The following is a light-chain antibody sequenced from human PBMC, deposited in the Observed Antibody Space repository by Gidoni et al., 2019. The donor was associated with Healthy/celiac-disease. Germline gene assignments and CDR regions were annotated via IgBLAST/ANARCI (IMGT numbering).Light chain of an antibody. CDR1: SSDVGGYNY. V-gene: IGLV2-11*01. CDR3: CSYAGSLYV. J-gene: IGLJ1*01. Sequence: QSALTQPRSVSGSPGQSVTISCTGTSSDVGGYNYVPWYQQHPGKAPKLMIYDVSKRPSGVPDRFSGSKSGNTASRTISGLQAEDEADYYCCSYAGSLYVFGTGTKVTVL. CDR2: DVS.